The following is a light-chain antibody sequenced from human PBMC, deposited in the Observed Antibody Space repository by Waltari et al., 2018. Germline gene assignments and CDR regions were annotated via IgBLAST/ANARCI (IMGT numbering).Light chain of an antibody. CDR3: CSYAGSYTLV. V-gene: IGLV2-11*01. CDR2: DVS. CDR1: SSHFVGYYS. Sequence: QSALTQPRSVSGSPGQSVTISCTVTSSHFVGYYSFSWYKQHPGKAPKLMIYDVSKRPSGVPDRLAGSKSGNTSSLTISVLQAEDEADYYCCSYAGSYTLVFGGGTKLTVL. J-gene: IGLJ3*02.